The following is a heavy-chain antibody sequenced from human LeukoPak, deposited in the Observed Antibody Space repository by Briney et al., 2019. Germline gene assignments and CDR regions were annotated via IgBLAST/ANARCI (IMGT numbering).Heavy chain of an antibody. D-gene: IGHD6-13*01. CDR1: GYTFTGYY. CDR3: ARDPAAAGNNWFDP. CDR2: INPNSGGT. V-gene: IGHV1-2*02. Sequence: ASVKVSCKASGYTFTGYYMHWVRQAPGQGLKWMGWINPNSGGTNYAQKFQGRVTMTRDTSISTAYMELSRLRSDDTAVYYCARDPAAAGNNWFDPWGQGTLVTVSS. J-gene: IGHJ5*02.